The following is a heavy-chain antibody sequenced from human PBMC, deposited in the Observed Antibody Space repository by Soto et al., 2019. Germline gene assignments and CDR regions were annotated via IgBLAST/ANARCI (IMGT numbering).Heavy chain of an antibody. CDR2: IWYDGIKK. J-gene: IGHJ4*02. D-gene: IGHD3-10*01. Sequence: QVQLVESGGGVVQPGRSLRLSCAVSGFTFTSYGMHWVRQAPGKGLEWVALIWYDGIKKFYADSVKGRFTISRDNSQNILYLQLNSLRAEDTAVYYCARPDVSGSYYRPFFDQWGQGTLVTVSS. CDR1: GFTFTSYG. V-gene: IGHV3-33*08. CDR3: ARPDVSGSYYRPFFDQ.